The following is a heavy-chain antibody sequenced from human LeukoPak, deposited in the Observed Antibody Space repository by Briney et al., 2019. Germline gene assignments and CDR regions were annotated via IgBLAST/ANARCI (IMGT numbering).Heavy chain of an antibody. D-gene: IGHD3-10*01. CDR3: ARGLYYGSGSYYLDAFDI. V-gene: IGHV4-30-2*01. J-gene: IGHJ3*02. CDR2: IYHSGST. Sequence: SQTLSLTCAVSGGSISSGGYSWSWIRQPPGKGLEWIGYIYHSGSTYYNPSLKSRVTISVDRSKNRFSLKLSSVTAADTAVYYCARGLYYGSGSYYLDAFDIWGQGTMVTVSS. CDR1: GGSISSGGYS.